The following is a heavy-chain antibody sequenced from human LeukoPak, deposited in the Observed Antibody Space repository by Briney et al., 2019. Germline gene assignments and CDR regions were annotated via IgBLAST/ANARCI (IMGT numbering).Heavy chain of an antibody. CDR2: IGTAGDT. V-gene: IGHV3-13*01. CDR1: GFTLSNYD. CDR3: AREYVLAVAGTNYYYGMDV. D-gene: IGHD6-19*01. J-gene: IGHJ6*02. Sequence: SGGSLRLSCAASGFTLSNYDMHWVRQRPGKGLEWVSIIGTAGDTYYADSVKGRFTISRESAMNSLYLQMNSLRGGDTAVYYCAREYVLAVAGTNYYYGMDVWAKGPRSPSP.